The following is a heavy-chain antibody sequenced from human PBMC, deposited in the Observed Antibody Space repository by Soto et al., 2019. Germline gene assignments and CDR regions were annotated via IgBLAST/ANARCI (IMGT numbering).Heavy chain of an antibody. Sequence: GGSLRLSCAASGFTFSDYYMSWIRQAPGKGLEWVSYISSSGSTIYYAGSVKSRFTISRDNSKNTLYLQVNSLRAEDTAVYYCAKGYCTKCVCANYYHYGMDVRGQGSTAIFSS. D-gene: IGHD2-8*01. J-gene: IGHJ6*02. CDR3: AKGYCTKCVCANYYHYGMDV. CDR2: ISSSGSTI. CDR1: GFTFSDYY. V-gene: IGHV3-11*04.